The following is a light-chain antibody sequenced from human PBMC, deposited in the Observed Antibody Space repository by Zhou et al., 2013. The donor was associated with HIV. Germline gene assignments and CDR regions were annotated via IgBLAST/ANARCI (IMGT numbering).Light chain of an antibody. V-gene: IGKV3D-7*01. Sequence: EIVMTQSPATLSLSPGERATLSCRASQSVGSSYFFWFQQKPGQAPRLLIYGASTRATGIPARFSGSGSGTDFTLTISSLQPEDFAVYFCQQDYNLYSFGQGTKLETK. J-gene: IGKJ2*03. CDR1: QSVGSSY. CDR2: GAS. CDR3: QQDYNLYS.